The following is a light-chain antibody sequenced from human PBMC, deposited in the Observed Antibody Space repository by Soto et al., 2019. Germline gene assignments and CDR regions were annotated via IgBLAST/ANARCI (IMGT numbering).Light chain of an antibody. CDR3: QQRYYNPT. CDR1: QTFSFW. Sequence: IDLTHTPSSVPASLGARVTLPXRANQTFSFWFAWYQHKPGKATKXXIYXASILQSGVPSMFSGSGYGTDFTITISRLQQEDVETYYCQQRYYNPTFGQGTKVDIK. J-gene: IGKJ1*01. CDR2: XAS. V-gene: IGKV1-12*01.